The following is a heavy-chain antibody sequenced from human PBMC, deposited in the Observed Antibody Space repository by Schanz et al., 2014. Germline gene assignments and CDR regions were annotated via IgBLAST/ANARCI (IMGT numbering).Heavy chain of an antibody. D-gene: IGHD6-13*01. Sequence: QVQLVQSGAEVKKPGASVKVSSKASAYSLTGYYLHWVRQAPGQGLEWMGWINPNNGGTNYAQKFQGRVTMTRDTSISTAYMEMTRLTSDDTAVYYCARDGIGADKRWGQGTLVTVSS. V-gene: IGHV1-2*02. CDR3: ARDGIGADKR. CDR1: AYSLTGYY. J-gene: IGHJ4*02. CDR2: INPNNGGT.